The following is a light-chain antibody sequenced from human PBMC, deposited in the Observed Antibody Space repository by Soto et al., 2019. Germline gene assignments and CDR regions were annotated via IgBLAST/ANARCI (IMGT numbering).Light chain of an antibody. CDR2: EVS. CDR1: SSDIGGYKF. CDR3: SSYAGSNNVL. Sequence: QSALTQPPSASGSPGQSVTISCTGTSSDIGGYKFVSWYQQHPGKAPKLMIYEVSKRPSGVPDRFFGSKSGNTASLTVSGLQADDEADYYCSSYAGSNNVLFGGGTKLTVL. J-gene: IGLJ2*01. V-gene: IGLV2-8*01.